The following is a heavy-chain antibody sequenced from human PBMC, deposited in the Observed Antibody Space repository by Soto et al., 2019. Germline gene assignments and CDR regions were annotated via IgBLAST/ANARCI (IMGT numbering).Heavy chain of an antibody. V-gene: IGHV5-51*01. Sequence: PRESLKISCKGSGYSFTSYWIGWVRQMPGKGLEWMGIIYPGDSDTRYSPSFQGQVTISADKSIITAYLQWSSLKASDTAMYYCARSNYGSGRAYYYYSYGMDVWGQGTTVTVSS. CDR3: ARSNYGSGRAYYYYSYGMDV. CDR1: GYSFTSYW. CDR2: IYPGDSDT. D-gene: IGHD3-10*01. J-gene: IGHJ6*01.